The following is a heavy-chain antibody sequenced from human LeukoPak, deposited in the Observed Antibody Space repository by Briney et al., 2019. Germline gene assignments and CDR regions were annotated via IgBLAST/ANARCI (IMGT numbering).Heavy chain of an antibody. D-gene: IGHD3-22*01. CDR3: ARDTYYYDSSGYSGFDY. CDR2: INTNTGNP. Sequence: ASVKVSCKASGYTFTSYAMNWVRQAPGQGLEWMGWINTNTGNPTYAQGFTGRFVFSLDTSVSTAYLQISSLKAEDTAVYYCARDTYYYDSSGYSGFDYWGQGTLVTVSS. J-gene: IGHJ4*02. V-gene: IGHV7-4-1*02. CDR1: GYTFTSYA.